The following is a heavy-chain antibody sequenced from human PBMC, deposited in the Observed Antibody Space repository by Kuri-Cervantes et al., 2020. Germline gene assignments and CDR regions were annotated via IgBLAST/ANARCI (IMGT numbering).Heavy chain of an antibody. J-gene: IGHJ6*02. Sequence: GESLKISCAASGFTFSSYAMSWVRQAPGKGLEWVSAISGSGGSTYYADSVKGRFTISRDNSKNTPYLQMNSLRAEDTAVYYCAKNMAWNSYRWFPTDYYYYYGMDVWGQGTTVTVSS. CDR2: ISGSGGST. D-gene: IGHD1/OR15-1a*01. CDR3: AKNMAWNSYRWFPTDYYYYYGMDV. V-gene: IGHV3-23*01. CDR1: GFTFSSYA.